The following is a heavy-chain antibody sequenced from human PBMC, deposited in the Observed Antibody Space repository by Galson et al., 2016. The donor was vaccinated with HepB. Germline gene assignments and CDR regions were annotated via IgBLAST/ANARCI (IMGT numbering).Heavy chain of an antibody. CDR3: ATGLTTCEH. J-gene: IGHJ1*01. CDR1: GFIFTTYA. V-gene: IGHV3-48*02. CDR2: LDTGGGAI. D-gene: IGHD4-11*01. Sequence: SLTLSRAPSGFIFTTYAMNSVRQAPGKGREWISYLDTGGGAIYYTDSVRGRFTISRDNAKNSLYLQMNSLRDEDTAVYYCATGLTTCEHWGQGTLVTVSS.